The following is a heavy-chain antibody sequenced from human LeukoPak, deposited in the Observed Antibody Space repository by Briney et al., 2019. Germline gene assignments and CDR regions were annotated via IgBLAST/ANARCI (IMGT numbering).Heavy chain of an antibody. D-gene: IGHD1-26*01. CDR2: IYHNGNT. V-gene: IGHV4-4*02. J-gene: IGHJ6*03. Sequence: PGGSLRLSCAASGFTFSSYSMNWVRQAPGKGLEWIGEIYHNGNTNYNPSLKSRVTISVDKSKNHFSLMLNSVTAADTAVYHCASGKNYYMDVWGKGTTVTVAS. CDR3: ASGKNYYMDV. CDR1: GFTFSSYSM.